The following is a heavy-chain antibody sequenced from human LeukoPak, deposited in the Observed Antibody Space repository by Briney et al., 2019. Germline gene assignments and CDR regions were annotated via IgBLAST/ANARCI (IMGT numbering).Heavy chain of an antibody. CDR3: ARAGYCSGGSCYGSDY. CDR1: GFTFSIYG. D-gene: IGHD2-15*01. J-gene: IGHJ4*02. CDR2: IWYDGSIQ. Sequence: GGSQRLSCAASGFTFSIYGMHWVRHAPGKGQECVAAIWYDGSIQYYADSVKGRFTISRDNSKNTLYLQMDSLRAEDTAVYYCARAGYCSGGSCYGSDYWGQGTLVSVSS. V-gene: IGHV3-33*01.